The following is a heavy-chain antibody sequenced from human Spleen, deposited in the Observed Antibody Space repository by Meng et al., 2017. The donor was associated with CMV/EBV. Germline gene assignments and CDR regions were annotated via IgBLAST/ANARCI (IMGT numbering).Heavy chain of an antibody. V-gene: IGHV3-53*01. CDR1: SSNC. Sequence: SSNCMNWVRQAPGKGLEWVSVIYSGGITYYADSVKGRFTISRDNSKNTLYLQMNSLRAEDTAVYYCARDRRGDSSGYVFGTGYFDLWGRGTLVTVSS. CDR3: ARDRRGDSSGYVFGTGYFDL. D-gene: IGHD3-22*01. J-gene: IGHJ2*01. CDR2: IYSGGIT.